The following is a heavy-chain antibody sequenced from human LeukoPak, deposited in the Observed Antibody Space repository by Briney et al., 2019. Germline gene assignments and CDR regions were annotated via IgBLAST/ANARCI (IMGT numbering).Heavy chain of an antibody. CDR1: GGTLSSYA. Sequence: SVKVSCKASGGTLSSYAISWVRQAPGQGLEWRGGIIPIFGTANYAQTLQGRVTITADESTSTAYMELSSLRSEDTAVYYCARGGILTGYPIDYWGQGTLVTVSS. CDR3: ARGGILTGYPIDY. V-gene: IGHV1-69*13. J-gene: IGHJ4*02. CDR2: IIPIFGTA. D-gene: IGHD3-9*01.